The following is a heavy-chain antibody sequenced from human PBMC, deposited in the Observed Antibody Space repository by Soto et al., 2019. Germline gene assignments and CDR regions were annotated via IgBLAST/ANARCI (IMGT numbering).Heavy chain of an antibody. J-gene: IGHJ5*02. CDR3: ARDGCITATCAGGGNWFDP. CDR2: INPSGGRT. D-gene: IGHD3-10*01. V-gene: IGHV1-46*04. CDR1: GYTFTTYY. Sequence: QVQLVQSGAEVKKPGASVKVSCKASGYTFTTYYMHWVRQAPGQGLEWMGIINPSGGRTTYAQNLQGRVTMTRDTSTSPVYMERSSLRSEDTAVYYCARDGCITATCAGGGNWFDPWGQGTPVTVSS.